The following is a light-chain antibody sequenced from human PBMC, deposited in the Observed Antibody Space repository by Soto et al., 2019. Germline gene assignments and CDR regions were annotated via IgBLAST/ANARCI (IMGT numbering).Light chain of an antibody. CDR1: SSDIGGYNY. CDR2: EVS. CDR3: SSYTTSNSLE. Sequence: QSALTQPASVSGSPGQSITISCTGTSSDIGGYNYVSWYQQHPGKAPKLMIYEVSNRPSGVSNRFSGSKSGNTASLTISGIQAEDEADYYCSSYTTSNSLEFGGGTKLTVL. J-gene: IGLJ2*01. V-gene: IGLV2-14*01.